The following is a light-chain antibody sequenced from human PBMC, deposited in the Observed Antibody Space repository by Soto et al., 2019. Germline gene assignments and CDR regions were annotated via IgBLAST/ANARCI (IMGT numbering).Light chain of an antibody. V-gene: IGKV1-5*01. J-gene: IGKJ1*01. CDR2: DAS. Sequence: IQMTQSPSTLSASVGDTVTITCRASQTISVSLAWYQQKPGKAPNLLIYDASTLQGGVPSRFSGTGSGTDFTLTVSSLQSEDFAVYYCQQYDNWPQTFGQGTKVDIK. CDR1: QTISVS. CDR3: QQYDNWPQT.